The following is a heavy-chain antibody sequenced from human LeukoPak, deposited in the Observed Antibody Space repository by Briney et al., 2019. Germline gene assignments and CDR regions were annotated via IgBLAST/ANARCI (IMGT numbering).Heavy chain of an antibody. CDR2: IDSSSRYI. CDR1: GFTFGNYA. CDR3: ARVGGHCTSTSCPPPDY. V-gene: IGHV3-21*01. Sequence: KTGGSLRLSCAASGFTFGNYAMNWVRQAPGKGLEWVSFIDSSSRYIYQADSVKGGFTISRDNAKSSVFLQMNSLRAGDTAVYYCARVGGHCTSTSCPPPDYWGQGTLVTVSS. J-gene: IGHJ4*02. D-gene: IGHD2-2*01.